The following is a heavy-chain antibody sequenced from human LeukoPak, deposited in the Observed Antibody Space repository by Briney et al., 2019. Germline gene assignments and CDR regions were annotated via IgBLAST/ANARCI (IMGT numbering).Heavy chain of an antibody. CDR3: ARDLVDYDSSALLDY. Sequence: PGGSLRLSCAASGFTFNNFGMHWVRQAPGKGLEWVAVISYDGSKKFYADSVKGRFTISRDNSKNTLYLQMNSLRAEDTAVYYCARDLVDYDSSALLDYWGQGTLVTVSS. V-gene: IGHV3-30*03. J-gene: IGHJ4*02. D-gene: IGHD3-22*01. CDR2: ISYDGSKK. CDR1: GFTFNNFG.